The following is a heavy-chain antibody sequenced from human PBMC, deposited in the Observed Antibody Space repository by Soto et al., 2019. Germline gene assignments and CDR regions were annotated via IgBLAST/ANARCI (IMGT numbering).Heavy chain of an antibody. CDR1: GGSISNYY. V-gene: IGHV4-59*01. J-gene: IGHJ5*02. Sequence: SETLSLTCNVSGGSISNYYWTWIRQSPEKGLEWIGYMYYNGNTNYNPSLKSRVTISIDTSKNQFSLTLKSVTAADTAVYYCASGGNWFDPWGQGXLVTVYS. CDR3: ASGGNWFDP. D-gene: IGHD3-16*01. CDR2: MYYNGNT.